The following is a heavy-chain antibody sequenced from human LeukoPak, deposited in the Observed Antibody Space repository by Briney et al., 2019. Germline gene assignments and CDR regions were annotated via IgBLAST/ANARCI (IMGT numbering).Heavy chain of an antibody. D-gene: IGHD3-16*01. CDR3: ARGVMLEFYYYYMDV. V-gene: IGHV4-4*07. Sequence: SETLSLTCTVSGGSISSYYWSWIRPPAGKGLEWIGRIYTSGSTNYNPSLKSRVTMSVGTSKNQFSLKLSSVTAADTAVYYCARGVMLEFYYYYMDVWGKGTTVTVSS. J-gene: IGHJ6*03. CDR2: IYTSGST. CDR1: GGSISSYY.